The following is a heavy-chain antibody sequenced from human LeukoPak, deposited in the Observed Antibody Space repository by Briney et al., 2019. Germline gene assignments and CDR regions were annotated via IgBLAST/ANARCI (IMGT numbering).Heavy chain of an antibody. Sequence: GGPLRLSGAPSGFTLSSFSMNWVGQAQGKGLEWVSSISSSSSYVYYADSVKGRFTISRDNAKNSLYLQMNSLRAEDTAVYYCARSIAVAGRAFDYWGQGTLVTVSS. V-gene: IGHV3-21*01. J-gene: IGHJ4*02. CDR1: GFTLSSFS. CDR2: ISSSSSYV. CDR3: ARSIAVAGRAFDY. D-gene: IGHD6-19*01.